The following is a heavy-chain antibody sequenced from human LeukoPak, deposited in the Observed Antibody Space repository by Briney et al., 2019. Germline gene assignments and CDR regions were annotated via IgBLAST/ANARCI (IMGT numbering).Heavy chain of an antibody. Sequence: SETLSLTCTVSGDSISSYYWSWIRQPPGQGLEWIGYIYTSGSTNDNPSLRSRVTISVDTSKIQFSLKLSSVTAADTAVYYWARVGLGSSYFDYWGQGTLVTVSS. CDR1: GDSISSYY. CDR2: IYTSGST. J-gene: IGHJ4*02. V-gene: IGHV4-4*09. D-gene: IGHD6-6*01. CDR3: ARVGLGSSYFDY.